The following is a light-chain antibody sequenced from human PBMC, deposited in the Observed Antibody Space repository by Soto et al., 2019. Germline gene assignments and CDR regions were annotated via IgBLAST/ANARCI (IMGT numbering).Light chain of an antibody. CDR1: QSISPY. V-gene: IGKV1-39*01. Sequence: DMPMTQSPSSLSASVGDRVIITCRASQSISPYLNWYQQKPGKAPKLLIYDASTLQSGVPSRFSGSGSGTDFTLTITKLQPEDFATYYCQQSYISMPCFGQGRRLEIK. CDR2: DAS. J-gene: IGKJ5*01. CDR3: QQSYISMPC.